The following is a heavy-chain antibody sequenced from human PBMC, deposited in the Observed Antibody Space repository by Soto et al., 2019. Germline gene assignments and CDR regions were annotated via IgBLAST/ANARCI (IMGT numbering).Heavy chain of an antibody. Sequence: GGSLRLSCAASGFTFSSYGMHWVRQAPGKGLEWVAVIWYDGSNKYYADSVKGRFTISRDNSKNTLYLQMNSLRAEDTAVYYCASPITMVRGPYGMDVWGQGTTVTVSS. D-gene: IGHD3-10*01. J-gene: IGHJ6*02. CDR1: GFTFSSYG. CDR3: ASPITMVRGPYGMDV. V-gene: IGHV3-33*01. CDR2: IWYDGSNK.